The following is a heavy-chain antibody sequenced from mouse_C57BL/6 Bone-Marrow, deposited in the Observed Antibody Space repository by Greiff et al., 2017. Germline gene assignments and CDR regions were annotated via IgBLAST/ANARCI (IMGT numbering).Heavy chain of an antibody. J-gene: IGHJ3*01. D-gene: IGHD2-2*01. Sequence: EVKLQESGPGLVKPSQSLSLTCSVTGYSITSGYYWNWIRQFPGNKLEWMGYISYDGSNNYDPSLKNRISITRDTSKNQFFLKLNSVTTEDTATYYCARRGYGYDGFAYWGQGTLVTVSA. CDR2: ISYDGSN. CDR1: GYSITSGYY. V-gene: IGHV3-6*01. CDR3: ARRGYGYDGFAY.